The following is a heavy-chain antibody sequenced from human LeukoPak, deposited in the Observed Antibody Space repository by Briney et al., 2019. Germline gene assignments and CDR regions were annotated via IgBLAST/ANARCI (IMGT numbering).Heavy chain of an antibody. D-gene: IGHD3-22*01. V-gene: IGHV3-9*01. J-gene: IGHJ4*02. CDR2: ISWNSGSI. CDR3: AKVRDYYDSSGTFDY. CDR1: GFTFDDYA. Sequence: GGSLRLSCAASGFTFDDYAMHWVRQAPGKALEWVSGISWNSGSIGYADSVKGRFTISRDDAKNSLYLQMNSLRAEDTALYYCAKVRDYYDSSGTFDYWGQGTLVTVSS.